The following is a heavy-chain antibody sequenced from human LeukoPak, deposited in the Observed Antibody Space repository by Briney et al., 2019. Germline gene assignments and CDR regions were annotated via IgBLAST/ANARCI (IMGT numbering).Heavy chain of an antibody. D-gene: IGHD5-24*01. CDR1: GGSISSSTYY. CDR2: FYYSGSA. CDR3: ARVADGYYYYYIDV. J-gene: IGHJ6*03. V-gene: IGHV4-39*07. Sequence: PSETLSLTCTVSGGSISSSTYYWGRIRHPPGKGLEWIGSFYYSGSAYYNPSLKSRVTISVDTSKNQFSLKLRSVTAADTAVYYCARVADGYYYYYIDVWGKGTTVTVSS.